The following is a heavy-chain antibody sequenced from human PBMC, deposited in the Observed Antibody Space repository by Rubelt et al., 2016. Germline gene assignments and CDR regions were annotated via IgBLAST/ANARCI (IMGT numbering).Heavy chain of an antibody. CDR2: INAGNGNT. CDR3: ARGGKNFDY. Sequence: QVQLVQSGAEVKKPGASVKVSCKASGYTFTSYAMHWVRQAPGQRLEWMGWINAGNGNTKYSQKFQGRVTITRDTAASTAYMELSSLRSDDTAVYYCARGGKNFDYWGQGTLVTVSS. CDR1: GYTFTSYA. J-gene: IGHJ4*02. D-gene: IGHD1-26*01. V-gene: IGHV1-3*01.